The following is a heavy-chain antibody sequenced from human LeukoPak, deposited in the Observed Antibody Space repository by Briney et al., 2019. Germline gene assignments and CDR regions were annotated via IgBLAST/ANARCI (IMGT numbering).Heavy chain of an antibody. Sequence: SETLSLTCAVYGGSFSGYYWSWIRQPPGKGLEWIGEINHSGSTNYNPSLKSRVTISVDTSKNQFSLKLSSVTAADTAVYYCARGSEQWLTYFDCWGQGTLVTVSS. CDR2: INHSGST. CDR3: ARGSEQWLTYFDC. CDR1: GGSFSGYY. V-gene: IGHV4-34*01. J-gene: IGHJ4*02. D-gene: IGHD6-19*01.